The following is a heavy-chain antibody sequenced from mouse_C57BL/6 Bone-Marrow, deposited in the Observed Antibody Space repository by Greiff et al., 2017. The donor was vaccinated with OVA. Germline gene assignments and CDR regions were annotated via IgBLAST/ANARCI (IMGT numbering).Heavy chain of an antibody. V-gene: IGHV1-59*01. Sequence: QVQLKESGAELVRPGTSVKLSCKASGYTFTSYWMHWVKQRPGQGLEWIGVIDPSDSYTNYNQKFKGKATLTVDTSSSTAYMQLSSLTSEDSAVYYCARYYGSSLDYWGQGTTLTVSS. J-gene: IGHJ2*01. D-gene: IGHD1-1*01. CDR1: GYTFTSYW. CDR3: ARYYGSSLDY. CDR2: IDPSDSYT.